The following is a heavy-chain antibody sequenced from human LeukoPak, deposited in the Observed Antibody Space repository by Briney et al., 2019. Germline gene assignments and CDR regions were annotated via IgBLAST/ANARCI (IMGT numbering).Heavy chain of an antibody. CDR3: ANRWRGFLDP. J-gene: IGHJ5*02. CDR1: GGSFSGYY. Sequence: SETLSLTCAVYGGSFSGYYWGWIRQPPGKGLEWIGSIYYSGSTYCNPSLKSRVTISVDTSKNQFSLKLRSVTAADTAVYYCANRWRGFLDPWGQGTLVTVSS. V-gene: IGHV4-39*01. D-gene: IGHD2-15*01. CDR2: IYYSGST.